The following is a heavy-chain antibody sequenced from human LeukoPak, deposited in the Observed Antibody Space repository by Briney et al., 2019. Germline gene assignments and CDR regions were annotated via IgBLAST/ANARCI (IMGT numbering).Heavy chain of an antibody. CDR3: ARGGKATDY. Sequence: PSETLSLTCTVSGGSISSSSYYWSWIRQPPGKGLEWIGYIYYSGSTNYNPSLKSRVTISVDTSKTQFSLKLSSVTAADTAVYYCARGGKATDYWGQGTLATVSS. CDR1: GGSISSSSYY. J-gene: IGHJ4*02. D-gene: IGHD4-23*01. CDR2: IYYSGST. V-gene: IGHV4-61*01.